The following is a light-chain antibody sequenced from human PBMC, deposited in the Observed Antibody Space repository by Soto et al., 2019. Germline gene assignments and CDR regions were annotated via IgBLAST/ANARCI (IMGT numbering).Light chain of an antibody. J-gene: IGKJ2*01. CDR3: QQYDRSPYT. CDR1: HIVNRNA. Sequence: EIVLTQSPDTLSLSPGERATLSCRASHIVNRNALAWYQQKPGQAPRLLIYGASSRPAGIPDKFSGSGSGTDFTLTINRLEPEDFAVYYCQQYDRSPYTFAQGTKLEI. V-gene: IGKV3-20*01. CDR2: GAS.